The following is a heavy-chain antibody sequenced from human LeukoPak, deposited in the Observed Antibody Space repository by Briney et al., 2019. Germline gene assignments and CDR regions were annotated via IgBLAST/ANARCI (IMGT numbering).Heavy chain of an antibody. CDR3: ARDATYYYGSGSTNWFDP. CDR2: IYTSGST. Sequence: GSLRLSCTASGFTFTDFGMSWIRQPAGKGLEWIGRIYTSGSTTYNPSLKSRVTMSVDTSKNQFSLKLRSVTAADTAVYYCARDATYYYGSGSTNWFDPWGQGTLVTVSS. J-gene: IGHJ5*02. V-gene: IGHV4-4*07. D-gene: IGHD3-10*01. CDR1: GFTFTDFG.